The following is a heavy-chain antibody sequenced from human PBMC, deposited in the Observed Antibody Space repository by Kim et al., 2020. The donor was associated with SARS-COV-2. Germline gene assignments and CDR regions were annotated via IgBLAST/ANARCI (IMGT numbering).Heavy chain of an antibody. J-gene: IGHJ6*02. CDR2: TYYRSKWYN. CDR3: ARELQGLKYDILTGYYLGFYQSEYYYYYGMDV. D-gene: IGHD3-9*01. V-gene: IGHV6-1*01. Sequence: SQTLSLTCAISGDSVSSNSAAWNWIRQSPSRGLEWLGRTYYRSKWYNDYAVSVKSRITINPDTSKNQFSLQLNSVTPEDTAVYYCARELQGLKYDILTGYYLGFYQSEYYYYYGMDVWGQGTTVTVSS. CDR1: GDSVSSNSAA.